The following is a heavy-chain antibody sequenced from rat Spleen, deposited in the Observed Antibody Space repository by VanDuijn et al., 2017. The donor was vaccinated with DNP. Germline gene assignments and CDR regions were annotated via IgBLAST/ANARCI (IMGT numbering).Heavy chain of an antibody. V-gene: IGHV2S54*01. CDR2: IWGNGNT. CDR1: GFSVTDYN. J-gene: IGHJ2*01. Sequence: QVQLKESGPGLVQPSQPLSLTCAVSGFSVTDYNVQWVRQPPGKGLEWMGVIWGNGNTNYNSALKSRLSISRDTSKSQVFLKMNNLQTEDTAMYFCARSGFDYWGQGVMVTVSS. CDR3: ARSGFDY. D-gene: IGHD1-4*01.